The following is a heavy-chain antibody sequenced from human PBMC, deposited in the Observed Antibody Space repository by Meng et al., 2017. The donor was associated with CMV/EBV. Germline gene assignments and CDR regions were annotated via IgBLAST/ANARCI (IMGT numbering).Heavy chain of an antibody. Sequence: ASVKVSCKASGYTFTGYYMHWVRQAPGQGLEWMGWINPNSGGTNYAQKFQGRVTMTRDTSISTAYMELSRLRSDDTAVYYCARDYSPRITMIVVAHLGYWGQGTLVTVSS. CDR3: ARDYSPRITMIVVAHLGY. CDR1: GYTFTGYY. V-gene: IGHV1-2*02. J-gene: IGHJ4*02. D-gene: IGHD3-22*01. CDR2: INPNSGGT.